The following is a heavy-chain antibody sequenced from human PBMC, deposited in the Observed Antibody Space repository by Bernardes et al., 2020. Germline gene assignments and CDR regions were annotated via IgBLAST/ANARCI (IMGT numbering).Heavy chain of an antibody. D-gene: IGHD5-18*01. CDR1: GGSISSYY. V-gene: IGHV4-59*01. CDR2: IYYSGST. Sequence: SETLSLTCTVSGGSISSYYWSWIRQPPGKGLEWIGYIYYSGSTNYNPSLKSRVTISVDTSKNQFSLKLSSVTAADTAVYYCARDRRGYSYGNHFDYWGQGTLVTVSS. J-gene: IGHJ4*02. CDR3: ARDRRGYSYGNHFDY.